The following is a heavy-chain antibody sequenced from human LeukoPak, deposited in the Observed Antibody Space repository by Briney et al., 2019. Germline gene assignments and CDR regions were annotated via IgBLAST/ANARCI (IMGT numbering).Heavy chain of an antibody. CDR1: GFTFSTYA. J-gene: IGHJ4*02. D-gene: IGHD1-26*01. Sequence: GGSLRLSCAASGFTFSTYAMSWVRQAPGKGLEWVSVISGSGGTTYYADSVKGRFTISRDNSKNTLYLQMNSLRAEDTAVYYCARDYWGSSGSYFDYWGQGTLVTVSS. V-gene: IGHV3-23*01. CDR3: ARDYWGSSGSYFDY. CDR2: ISGSGGTT.